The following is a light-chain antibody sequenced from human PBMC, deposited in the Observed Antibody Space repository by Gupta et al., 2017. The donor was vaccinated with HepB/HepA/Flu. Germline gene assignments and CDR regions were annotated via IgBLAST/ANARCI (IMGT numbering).Light chain of an antibody. CDR3: QQYNSYCS. J-gene: IGKJ2*03. CDR2: KTS. Sequence: DLQMTQSPSTLSASVGDRVTITCRASQNKSHWLAWYQQKPGKAPKLLIYKTSTLERGAPSRFSGSGSGTKFTLTINSLQPDDFATYYCQQYNSYCSFGQGTKLEIK. V-gene: IGKV1-5*03. CDR1: QNKSHW.